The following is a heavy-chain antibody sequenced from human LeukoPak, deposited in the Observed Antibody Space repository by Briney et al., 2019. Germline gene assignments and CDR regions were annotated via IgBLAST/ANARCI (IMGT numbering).Heavy chain of an antibody. Sequence: GGSLRLSCAASGFTFSSYAMSWARQAPEKGLEWVASIKQDGSEEYYVDSVRGRFTISRDNAKNSLYLQMNSLRAEDTAVYYCARVISGYVDYWGPGTLVTVSS. V-gene: IGHV3-7*01. CDR1: GFTFSSYA. CDR2: IKQDGSEE. CDR3: ARVISGYVDY. D-gene: IGHD2-15*01. J-gene: IGHJ4*02.